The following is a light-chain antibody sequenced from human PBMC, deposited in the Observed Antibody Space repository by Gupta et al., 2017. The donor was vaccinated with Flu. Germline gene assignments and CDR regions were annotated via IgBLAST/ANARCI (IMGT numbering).Light chain of an antibody. V-gene: IGKV2-28*01. CDR2: LGS. CDR1: QNILHSNGYYY. Sequence: DIVMTQPPLSIPVSPGEPASISCRSSQNILHSNGYYYLNWYLQQPRQSTQLLFYLGSNRASGVSDWISGSGAGTVFISKSSRVEADYVVVYYCIQTLQTPWTFGQGTKAEIK. CDR3: IQTLQTPWT. J-gene: IGKJ1*01.